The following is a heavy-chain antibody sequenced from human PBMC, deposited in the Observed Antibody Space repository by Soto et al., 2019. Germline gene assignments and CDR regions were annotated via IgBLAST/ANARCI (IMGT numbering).Heavy chain of an antibody. V-gene: IGHV1-2*02. CDR3: AKEIGPFDF. J-gene: IGHJ3*01. Sequence: ASVKVSCKPSGHTFTGDYLHWVRQAPGQGLEWMGWINPNSGATKFAQKFQGRVTMTWDTSISTAYMELSSLRSDDTAVYYCAKEIGPFDFWGQGTMVTVSS. D-gene: IGHD2-21*01. CDR2: INPNSGAT. CDR1: GHTFTGDY.